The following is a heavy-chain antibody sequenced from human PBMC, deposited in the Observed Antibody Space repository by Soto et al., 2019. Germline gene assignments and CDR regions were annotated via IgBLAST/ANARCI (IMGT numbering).Heavy chain of an antibody. V-gene: IGHV4-59*08. D-gene: IGHD3-10*01. J-gene: IGHJ4*02. Sequence: QVQLQESGPGLVKPSETLSLTCTVSGGSISSYYWTWIRQPPGKGLEWIGFMYNSGSTHYNPSLKSRVTISLDTSTNHFSLNLRSVTAADTAVYYCASMGYHYGSGSYPLDYWGQGTLVTVSS. CDR1: GGSISSYY. CDR2: MYNSGST. CDR3: ASMGYHYGSGSYPLDY.